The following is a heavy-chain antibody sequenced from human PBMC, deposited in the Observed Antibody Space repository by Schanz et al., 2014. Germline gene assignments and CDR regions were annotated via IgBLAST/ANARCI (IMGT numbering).Heavy chain of an antibody. CDR1: GYIFNDYV. V-gene: IGHV1-18*01. Sequence: QVQLVQSEGEVKKPGASVKVSCKASGYIFNDYVLTWVRQAPGQGLEWMGWISVHNGNTNYAQEFQGRVTVTRDTSTTTVYMDLSSRISEDTAVYYCAFDRDDAYDIWGQGTLVTVSS. J-gene: IGHJ3*02. CDR3: AFDRDDAYDI. CDR2: ISVHNGNT. D-gene: IGHD3-9*01.